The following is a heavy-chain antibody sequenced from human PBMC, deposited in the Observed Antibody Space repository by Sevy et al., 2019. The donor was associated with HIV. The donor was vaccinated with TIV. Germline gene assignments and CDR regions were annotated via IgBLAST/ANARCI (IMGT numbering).Heavy chain of an antibody. Sequence: GGSLRLSCEASGFPFTNHGVHWVRQAPGNGLAWVALMWFDGSNKYYADSVKGRFTVSRDDSKNTLYLQMNSPRADDTAIYYCARDREFYDHGEYGPTSAPDLSGQGTLVTVSS. J-gene: IGHJ5*02. V-gene: IGHV3-33*08. CDR1: GFPFTNHG. D-gene: IGHD4-17*01. CDR2: MWFDGSNK. CDR3: ARDREFYDHGEYGPTSAPDL.